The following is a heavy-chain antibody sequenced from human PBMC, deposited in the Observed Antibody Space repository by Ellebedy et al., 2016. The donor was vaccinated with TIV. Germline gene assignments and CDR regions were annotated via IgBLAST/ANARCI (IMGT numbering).Heavy chain of an antibody. Sequence: AASVKVSCQASGYTFTSSGLSWVRQAPGPGLEWMGWISTYIGNTNYAQKFQGRVTMTTDTSTSTAYMELRSLTSDDTAVYYCARAPSASYSDYWGQGTLVTVSS. V-gene: IGHV1-18*04. D-gene: IGHD3-3*01. CDR1: GYTFTSSG. J-gene: IGHJ4*02. CDR2: ISTYIGNT. CDR3: ARAPSASYSDY.